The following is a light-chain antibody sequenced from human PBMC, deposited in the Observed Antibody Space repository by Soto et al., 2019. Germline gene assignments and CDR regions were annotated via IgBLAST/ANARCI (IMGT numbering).Light chain of an antibody. CDR2: AAS. CDR1: QGIRND. J-gene: IGKJ1*01. V-gene: IGKV1-17*01. CDR3: LQHNSYPLRWT. Sequence: DIQMPQSPSSLPAPVGDIITITCRASQGIRNDLGWYQQKPGKAPKRLIYAASSLQSGVPSSFSGSGSGPEVTLTIGSLQPEDISTYYCLQHNSYPLRWTFGQGTKVYIK.